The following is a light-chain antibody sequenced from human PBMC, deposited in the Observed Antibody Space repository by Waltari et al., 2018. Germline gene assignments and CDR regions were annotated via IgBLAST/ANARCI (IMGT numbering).Light chain of an antibody. CDR1: QSIYDN. V-gene: IGKV3-15*01. Sequence: EVVMTQSPATLSVSPGERATLSCRASQSIYDNLAWYQQKPAQAPRLLIYGASTRATGVPSRFRGSGSGTEFTLTISSLQSEDSAVYYCQQYNKWPPITFGQGTRLEIK. J-gene: IGKJ5*01. CDR2: GAS. CDR3: QQYNKWPPIT.